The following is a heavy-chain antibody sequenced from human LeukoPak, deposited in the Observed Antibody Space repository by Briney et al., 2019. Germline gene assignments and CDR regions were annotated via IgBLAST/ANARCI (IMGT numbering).Heavy chain of an antibody. V-gene: IGHV3-53*01. CDR2: IYSGGST. CDR3: AELGITMIGGV. J-gene: IGHJ6*04. D-gene: IGHD3-10*02. Sequence: GGSLRHSCAASGLTVSSNSRSWVRQAPGKGLEWVSFIYSGGSTYYADSVKGRFTISRDNSKNTLYLQMNSLRAEDTAVYYCAELGITMIGGVWGKGTTVTISS. CDR1: GLTVSSNS.